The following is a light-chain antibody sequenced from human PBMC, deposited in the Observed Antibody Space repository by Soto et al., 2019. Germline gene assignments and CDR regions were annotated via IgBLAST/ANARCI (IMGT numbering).Light chain of an antibody. CDR3: QQYGSSGT. V-gene: IGKV3-20*01. CDR1: QSVSNNY. Sequence: EIVLTQSPGTLSLSPGARATLSCRASQSVSNNYLAWYQQKPGQAPRPLIYGASNRATGIPDRLSGSGSGTEFTLTISRLEPEDFAVYDCQQYGSSGTFGQGTKVDI. J-gene: IGKJ1*01. CDR2: GAS.